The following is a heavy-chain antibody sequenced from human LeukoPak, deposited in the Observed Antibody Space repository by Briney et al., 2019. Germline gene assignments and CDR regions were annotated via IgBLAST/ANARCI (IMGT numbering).Heavy chain of an antibody. CDR2: INPNSGGT. D-gene: IGHD3-22*01. CDR3: ARDAIYYYDSSGYYYEDY. Sequence: EASVTVSCKASGYTFTGYYMHWVRQAPGQGLEWMGWINPNSGGTNYAQKFQGRVTMTRDTSISTAYMELSGLRSDDTAVYYCARDAIYYYDSSGYYYEDYWGQGTLVTVSS. CDR1: GYTFTGYY. V-gene: IGHV1-2*02. J-gene: IGHJ4*02.